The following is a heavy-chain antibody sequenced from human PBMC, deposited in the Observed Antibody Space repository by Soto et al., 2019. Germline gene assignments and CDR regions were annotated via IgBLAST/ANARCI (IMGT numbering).Heavy chain of an antibody. CDR3: ARDHGSSWVIYYYYYGMDV. J-gene: IGHJ6*02. V-gene: IGHV1-3*01. CDR2: INAGNGNT. Sequence: ASVKVSCKASGYTFTSYAMHWVRQAPGQRLEWMGWINAGNGNTKYSQKFQGRVTITRDTSASTAYMELSSLRSEDTAVYYRARDHGSSWVIYYYYYGMDVWGQGTTVTVSS. D-gene: IGHD6-13*01. CDR1: GYTFTSYA.